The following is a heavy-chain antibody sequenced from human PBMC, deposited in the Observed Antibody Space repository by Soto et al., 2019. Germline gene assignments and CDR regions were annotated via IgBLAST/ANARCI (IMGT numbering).Heavy chain of an antibody. Sequence: ASVKVSCKASGYTFTGYYMHWVRQAPGQGLEWMGWINPNSGGTNYAQKFQGRVTMTRDTSISTAYMELSRLRSDDTAVYYCARDDVGYYYGMDVWGQGTTVTVSS. CDR2: INPNSGGT. V-gene: IGHV1-2*02. CDR3: ARDDVGYYYGMDV. CDR1: GYTFTGYY. J-gene: IGHJ6*02. D-gene: IGHD3-16*01.